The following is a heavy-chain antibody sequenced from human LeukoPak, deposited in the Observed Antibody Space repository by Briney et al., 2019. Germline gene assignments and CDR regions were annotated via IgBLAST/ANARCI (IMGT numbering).Heavy chain of an antibody. CDR1: GFTFSSYW. CDR3: AKTTIFGRGCFDY. CDR2: IRDKANRYTT. V-gene: IGHV3-72*01. J-gene: IGHJ4*02. D-gene: IGHD3-3*01. Sequence: GGSLRLSCAASGFTFSSYWLSWFRQAPGKGREWLGRIRDKANRYTTEYAASVKGRFTISRDDSENSLYLQMNSLRAEDTAVYYCAKTTIFGRGCFDYWGQGTLVTVSS.